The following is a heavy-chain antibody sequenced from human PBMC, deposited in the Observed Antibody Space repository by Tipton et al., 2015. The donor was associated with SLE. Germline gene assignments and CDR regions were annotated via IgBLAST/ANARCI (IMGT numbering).Heavy chain of an antibody. V-gene: IGHV4-4*02. CDR1: GGSISSSNW. Sequence: LSLTCVVSGGSISSSNWWSWIRQPPGKGLEWIGEIYHSGSSSYNPSLKSRITMSVDKSKNQLSLKLRSVTAADTAVYYCARHLVVEEAAPGDAFDIWGLGTPVTVSS. CDR3: ARHLVVEEAAPGDAFDI. D-gene: IGHD2-15*01. J-gene: IGHJ3*02. CDR2: IYHSGSS.